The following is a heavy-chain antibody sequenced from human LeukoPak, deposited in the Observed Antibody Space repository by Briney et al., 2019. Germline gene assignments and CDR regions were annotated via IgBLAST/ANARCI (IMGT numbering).Heavy chain of an antibody. D-gene: IGHD2-21*02. CDR3: AKVHPVVVTATEDV. CDR2: IRYDGSNK. CDR1: GFTFSSYG. J-gene: IGHJ6*04. V-gene: IGHV3-30*02. Sequence: GGSLRLSCAASGFTFSSYGMHWVRQAPGKGLEWVACIRYDGSNKYYADSVKGRFTISRDNSKNTLYLQMNSLRAEDTAVYYCAKVHPVVVTATEDVWGKGTTVTVSS.